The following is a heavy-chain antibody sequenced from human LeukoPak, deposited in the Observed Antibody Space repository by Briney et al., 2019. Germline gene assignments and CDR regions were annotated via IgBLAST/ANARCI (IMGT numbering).Heavy chain of an antibody. Sequence: SQTLSLTCTVSGGSISSGGYYWSWIRQHPGKGLEWIGYIYYSGSTYYNPSLKSRVIISVDTSKNQFSLKLSSVTAADTAVYYCARGVLDTAMVKGDAFDIWGQGTMVTVSS. CDR2: IYYSGST. D-gene: IGHD5-18*01. CDR3: ARGVLDTAMVKGDAFDI. J-gene: IGHJ3*02. CDR1: GGSISSGGYY. V-gene: IGHV4-31*03.